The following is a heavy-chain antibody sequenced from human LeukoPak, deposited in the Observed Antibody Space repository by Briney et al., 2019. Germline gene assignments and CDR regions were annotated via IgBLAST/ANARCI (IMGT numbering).Heavy chain of an antibody. CDR3: ATSQRVVTRGIFDI. J-gene: IGHJ3*02. CDR1: GYTFISYW. D-gene: IGHD2-21*02. Sequence: GESLKVSCKGSGYTFISYWIGWVRKMPGKGLEWMEIIYPGDSDTIYSPSFQGQVTISVDRSISTAYLQWSSLKASDTAMYYCATSQRVVTRGIFDIWGQRTMVTVSS. V-gene: IGHV5-51*01. CDR2: IYPGDSDT.